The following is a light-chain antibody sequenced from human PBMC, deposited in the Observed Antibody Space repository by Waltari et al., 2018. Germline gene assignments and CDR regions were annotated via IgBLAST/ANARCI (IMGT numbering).Light chain of an antibody. CDR2: WAS. V-gene: IGKV4-1*01. J-gene: IGKJ3*01. CDR3: HQYYSLFT. CDR1: QSLFYSSNSKNY. Sequence: DIVMTQSPDSLAVSLGERATINCKSSQSLFYSSNSKNYFAWYQQKPGQSPKLLIYWASTRESGVPDRFSGSGSGTDFTLTISTLQAEDVAVYYCHQYYSLFTFGPGTKVDIK.